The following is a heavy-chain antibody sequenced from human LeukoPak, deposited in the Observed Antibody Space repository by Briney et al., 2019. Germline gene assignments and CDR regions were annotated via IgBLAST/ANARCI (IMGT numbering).Heavy chain of an antibody. CDR1: GFTFSSYA. V-gene: IGHV3-64*01. Sequence: PGGSLRLSCAASGFTFSSYAMHWVRQAPGKGLEYVSAISSNGGSTYYANSVEGRFTISRDNSKNTLYLQMGSLRAEDMAVYYCARDSRLLWFGELLYPNDYYYGMDVWGQGTTVTVSS. CDR3: ARDSRLLWFGELLYPNDYYYGMDV. CDR2: ISSNGGST. D-gene: IGHD3-10*01. J-gene: IGHJ6*02.